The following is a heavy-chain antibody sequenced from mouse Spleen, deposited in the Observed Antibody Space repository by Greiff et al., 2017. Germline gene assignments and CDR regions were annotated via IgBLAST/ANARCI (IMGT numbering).Heavy chain of an antibody. J-gene: IGHJ3*01. D-gene: IGHD2-14*01. CDR2: IWSDGST. V-gene: IGHV2-6*03. CDR3: ATPYRYDRVLFAY. CDR1: GFSLTSYG. Sequence: QVQLKETGPGLVAPSQSLSITCTVSGFSLTSYGVHWVRQPPGKGLEWLVVIWSDGSTNYNSALKSRLSISKDNSKSQVFLKMNSLQTDDTAMYYCATPYRYDRVLFAYWGQGTLVTVSA.